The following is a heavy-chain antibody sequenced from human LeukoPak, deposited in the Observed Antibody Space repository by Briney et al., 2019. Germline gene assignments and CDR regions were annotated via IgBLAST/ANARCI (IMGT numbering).Heavy chain of an antibody. CDR3: ARVSKTGYYYTSPFDY. V-gene: IGHV3-7*04. CDR2: IKQDGSEK. D-gene: IGHD3-22*01. J-gene: IGHJ4*02. CDR1: GFTFSNYW. Sequence: GGSLRLSCAASGFTFSNYWMSWVRQAPGKGLEWVANIKQDGSEKYYVNSVKGRFTISRDNAKNSLYLQMNSLRAEDTAVYYCARVSKTGYYYTSPFDYWGQGTLVTVSS.